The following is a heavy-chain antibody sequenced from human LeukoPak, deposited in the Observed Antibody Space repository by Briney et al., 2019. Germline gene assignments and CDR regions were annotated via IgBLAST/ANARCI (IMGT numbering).Heavy chain of an antibody. CDR2: ISSSSSYT. CDR1: GFTFSDCY. V-gene: IGHV3-11*06. D-gene: IGHD3-16*02. CDR3: ARIMITFGGVIGTYYFDY. Sequence: PGGSLRLSCAASGFTFSDCYMSWIRRAPGKGLEWVSYISSSSSYTNYADSVKGRFTISRDNAKNSLYLQMNSLRAEDTAVYYCARIMITFGGVIGTYYFDYWDHGTLVTVSS. J-gene: IGHJ4*01.